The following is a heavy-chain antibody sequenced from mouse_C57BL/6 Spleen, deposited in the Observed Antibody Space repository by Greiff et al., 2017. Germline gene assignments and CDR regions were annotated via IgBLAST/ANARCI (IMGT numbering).Heavy chain of an antibody. CDR2: INPGSGGT. Sequence: QVQLQQPGAELVRPGTSVKVSCKASGYAFTNYLIEWVKQRPGRGLEWIGMINPGSGGTNCNEKFKGKATLTVDKSSSTAYMQLSSLTSEDAAVYFCARGSTFDYWGQGTTLTVSS. D-gene: IGHD1-1*01. J-gene: IGHJ2*01. CDR3: ARGSTFDY. V-gene: IGHV1-54*01. CDR1: GYAFTNYL.